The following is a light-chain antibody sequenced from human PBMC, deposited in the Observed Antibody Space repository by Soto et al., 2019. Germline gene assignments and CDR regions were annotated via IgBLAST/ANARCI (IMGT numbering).Light chain of an antibody. CDR2: DAS. CDR1: LSVSVY. Sequence: IGLTQSPGTVSLSPGERATLSCRTSLSVSVYLDWYQQKPGQAPRLLISDASNRATGIPARFSGSVSGTDVTITISSLEKEDGAVYYCQQRSNWTRTFGQGTKVDIK. J-gene: IGKJ1*01. V-gene: IGKV3-11*01. CDR3: QQRSNWTRT.